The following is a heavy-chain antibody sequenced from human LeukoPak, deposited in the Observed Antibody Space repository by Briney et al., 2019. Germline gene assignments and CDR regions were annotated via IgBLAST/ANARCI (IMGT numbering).Heavy chain of an antibody. J-gene: IGHJ4*02. Sequence: GGSLRLSCAASGFTFSSYAMSWVRQAPGKGLEWVSAISGSGGSTYYADSVKGRFTISRDNSKNTLYLQMNSLRAEDTAVYYCARDQGPMDSSGYADYWGQGTLVTVSS. D-gene: IGHD3-22*01. CDR2: ISGSGGST. CDR1: GFTFSSYA. V-gene: IGHV3-23*01. CDR3: ARDQGPMDSSGYADY.